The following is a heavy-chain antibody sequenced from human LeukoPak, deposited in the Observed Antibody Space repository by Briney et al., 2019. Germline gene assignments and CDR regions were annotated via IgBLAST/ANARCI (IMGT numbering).Heavy chain of an antibody. Sequence: ASVKVSCKASGYTFTGYYMHWVRQAPGQGLEWMGWINPNSGGTNYAQKFQGRVTMTRDTSISTAYMELSRLRSDDTAVYYCARDTFGGSGWVSYYYYYMDVWGKGTTVTISS. CDR1: GYTFTGYY. V-gene: IGHV1-2*02. J-gene: IGHJ6*03. CDR3: ARDTFGGSGWVSYYYYYMDV. D-gene: IGHD6-19*01. CDR2: INPNSGGT.